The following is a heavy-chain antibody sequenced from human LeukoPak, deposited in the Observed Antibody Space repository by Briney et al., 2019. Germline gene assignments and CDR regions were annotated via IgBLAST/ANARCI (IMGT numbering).Heavy chain of an antibody. CDR3: ARWVSQYYFDY. D-gene: IGHD3-16*01. CDR2: INQDGSEK. J-gene: IGHJ4*02. CDR1: GFTLNYYW. V-gene: IGHV3-7*01. Sequence: GGSLRLSCAASGFTLNYYWMSWVRQAPGKGLEWVANINQDGSEKYFVDSVKGRFTISRDNAQNSVFLQMDSLSVDDTAVYYCARWVSQYYFDYWGQGTQVTVSS.